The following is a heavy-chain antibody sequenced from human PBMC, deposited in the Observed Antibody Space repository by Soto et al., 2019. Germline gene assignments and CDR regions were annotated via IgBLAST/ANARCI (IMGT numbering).Heavy chain of an antibody. J-gene: IGHJ4*02. CDR2: IYSGGST. CDR1: GFTVSSNY. D-gene: IGHD3-3*01. CDR3: AREQYDFGSGYYSGFDY. V-gene: IGHV3-66*01. Sequence: SGGSVRLSCAASGFTVSSNYMSWVRQALGKGLEWVSVIYSGGSTYYADSVKGRFTISRDNSKNTLYLQMNSLRAEDTAVYYCAREQYDFGSGYYSGFDYRGQGTLVTVS.